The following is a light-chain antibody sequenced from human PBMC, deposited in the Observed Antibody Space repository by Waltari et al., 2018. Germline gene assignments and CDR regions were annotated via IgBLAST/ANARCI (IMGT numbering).Light chain of an antibody. Sequence: HSLLPQPRSVSGPPGPRVTISCTGSTTNSGAGYAVAWYPPLPGTATNQQRPGAAPNLVIYDGVIRPSGVPDRFSGSKYSMSASLAITGPQAEDEADYYCQSYDNRLYGTRVFGGGTKLTVL. J-gene: IGLJ3*02. CDR1: TTNSGAGYA. CDR3: QSYDNRLYGTRV. CDR2: DGV. V-gene: IGLV1-40*01.